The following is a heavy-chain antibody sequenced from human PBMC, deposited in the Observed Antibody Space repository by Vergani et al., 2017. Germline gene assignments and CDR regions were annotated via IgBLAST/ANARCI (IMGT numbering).Heavy chain of an antibody. J-gene: IGHJ6*02. V-gene: IGHV4-61*02. D-gene: IGHD6-13*01. CDR3: ARDPLYSTTWPFLLLDMDV. CDR2: FYTGGGT. CDR1: GGSISSGSYY. Sequence: QVKLQESGPGLVRPSQTLSLTCTVSGGSISSGSYYWSWFRQPAGKGLEWIGRFYTGGGTSYNPSLKSRVTISVDTSKNQFSLHLSSVTAADTAVYYCARDPLYSTTWPFLLLDMDVWGQGTTVTVSS.